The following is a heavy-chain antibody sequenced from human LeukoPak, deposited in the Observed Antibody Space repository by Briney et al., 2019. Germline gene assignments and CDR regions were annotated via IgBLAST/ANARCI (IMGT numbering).Heavy chain of an antibody. D-gene: IGHD6-19*01. CDR1: GFTFSSYA. Sequence: GGSLRLSCAVSGFTFSSYAMHWVRQAPGKGLEYVSAISSNGGSTYYANSVKGRFTISRDNSKNTLYLQMGSLRAEDMAVFYCARESAVAGPFDYWGQGTLATVSS. CDR3: ARESAVAGPFDY. J-gene: IGHJ4*02. CDR2: ISSNGGST. V-gene: IGHV3-64*01.